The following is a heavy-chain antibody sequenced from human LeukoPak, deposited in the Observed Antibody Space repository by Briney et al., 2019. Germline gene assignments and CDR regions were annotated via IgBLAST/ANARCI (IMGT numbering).Heavy chain of an antibody. D-gene: IGHD5-12*01. CDR2: ISGSGGST. CDR1: GFTFSSYA. V-gene: IGHV3-23*01. Sequence: GGSLRLSCAASGFTFSSYAMSWVRQAPGKGLEWVSAISGSGGSTYYADSVKGRFTISRDNSKNMLYLQMNSLRAEDTAVYYCARDLVATYLYYFDYWGQGTLVTVSS. J-gene: IGHJ4*02. CDR3: ARDLVATYLYYFDY.